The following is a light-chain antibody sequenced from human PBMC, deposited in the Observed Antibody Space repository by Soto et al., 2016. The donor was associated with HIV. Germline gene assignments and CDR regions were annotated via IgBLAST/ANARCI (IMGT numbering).Light chain of an antibody. J-gene: IGLJ2*01. CDR1: ALPKQY. CDR3: QSVDSSGTYRV. V-gene: IGLV3-25*03. CDR2: KDS. Sequence: ELTQPPSVSVSPGQTARITCSGDALPKQYAYWYQQKPGQAPVLVIYKDSERPSGIPERFSGSSSGTTVTLTISGVQAEDEADYYCQSVDSSGTYRVFGGGTKLTVL.